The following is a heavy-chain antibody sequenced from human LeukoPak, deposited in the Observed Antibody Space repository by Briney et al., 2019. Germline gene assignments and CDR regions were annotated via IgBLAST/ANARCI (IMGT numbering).Heavy chain of an antibody. V-gene: IGHV1-18*01. Sequence: ASVKVSCKASGYTFTSYGISWVRQAPGQGLEWMGWISAYNGNTNYAQKLQGRVTMTTDTSTSTAYMELRSLRSDDTAVYYCARSQQLVIRRLYYYMDVWGKGTTVTVSS. J-gene: IGHJ6*03. CDR1: GYTFTSYG. CDR3: ARSQQLVIRRLYYYMDV. D-gene: IGHD6-13*01. CDR2: ISAYNGNT.